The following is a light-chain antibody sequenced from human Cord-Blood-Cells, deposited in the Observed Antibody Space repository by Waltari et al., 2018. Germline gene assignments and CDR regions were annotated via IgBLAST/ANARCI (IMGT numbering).Light chain of an antibody. J-gene: IGLJ3*02. CDR1: SSDVGGYNY. CDR3: SSYTSSSTWV. V-gene: IGLV2-14*01. Sequence: QSALTQPASVSGSPGQSITISCTGTSSDVGGYNYLSWYQQHPGKAPNLMIYDVSKRPSGVSNRFSGSKSGNTASLTISGLQAEDEADYYCSSYTSSSTWVFGGGTKLTVL. CDR2: DVS.